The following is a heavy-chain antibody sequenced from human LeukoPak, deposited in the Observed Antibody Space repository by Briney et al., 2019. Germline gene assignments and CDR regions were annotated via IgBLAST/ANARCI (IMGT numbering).Heavy chain of an antibody. V-gene: IGHV4-39*01. CDR3: ARQGYSGYDPPNY. Sequence: PSETLSLTCTVSGGSISSTNYYWGWIRQPPGKGLEWIGNIYYSGSTYYNPSLKSRVTISVDTSKNQFSLKLSSVTAADTAVYYCARQGYSGYDPPNYWGQGTLVTVSS. D-gene: IGHD5-12*01. CDR1: GGSISSTNYY. CDR2: IYYSGST. J-gene: IGHJ4*02.